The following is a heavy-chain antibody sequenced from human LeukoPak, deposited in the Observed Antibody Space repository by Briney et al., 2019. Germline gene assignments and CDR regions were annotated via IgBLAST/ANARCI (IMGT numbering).Heavy chain of an antibody. CDR3: ARGGYCSSTSCYSEVDY. D-gene: IGHD2-2*02. J-gene: IGHJ4*02. Sequence: ASVKVSCKASGGTFSSYAISWVRQAPGQGLEWMGGIIPIFGTANYAQKFQGRVTITTDESTSTAYTELSRLRSEDTAVYYCARGGYCSSTSCYSEVDYWGQGTLVTVSS. CDR2: IIPIFGTA. CDR1: GGTFSSYA. V-gene: IGHV1-69*05.